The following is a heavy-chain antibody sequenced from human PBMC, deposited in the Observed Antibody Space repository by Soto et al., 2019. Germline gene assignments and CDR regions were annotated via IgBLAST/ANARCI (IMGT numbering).Heavy chain of an antibody. V-gene: IGHV4-39*01. CDR2: IYYSGST. J-gene: IGHJ6*02. CDR1: GSSISSSSYY. Sequence: QLQLQESGPGLVKPSETLSLTCTVSGSSISSSSYYWGWIRQPPGKGLEWIGSIYYSGSTYYNPSLKSRVTISVDTSKNQFSLKLSSVTAADTAVYYCSGIAATMTYYYYGMDVWGQGTTVTVSS. D-gene: IGHD6-25*01. CDR3: SGIAATMTYYYYGMDV.